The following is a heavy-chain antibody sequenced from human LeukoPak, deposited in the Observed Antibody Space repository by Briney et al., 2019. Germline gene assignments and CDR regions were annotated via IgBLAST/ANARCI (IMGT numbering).Heavy chain of an antibody. CDR3: IRGKGGSGNYYPFDY. V-gene: IGHV3-72*01. CDR2: VRNKANSYTT. J-gene: IGHJ4*02. Sequence: GGSLRLSCAASGSTFSDHYIDWVRQAPGKGLEWVARVRNKANSYTTDYAASVKGRFTISRDDSKNSLYLQMNRLKTEDTAVYFCIRGKGGSGNYYPFDYWGQGTLVTVSS. D-gene: IGHD3-10*01. CDR1: GSTFSDHY.